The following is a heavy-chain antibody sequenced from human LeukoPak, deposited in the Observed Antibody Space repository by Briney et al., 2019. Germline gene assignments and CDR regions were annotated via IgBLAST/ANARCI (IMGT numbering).Heavy chain of an antibody. CDR3: ARTRKAFDI. CDR1: GFTFSSYS. V-gene: IGHV3-48*04. D-gene: IGHD1-14*01. Sequence: GGSLRLSCAASGFTFSSYSMNWVRQAPGKGLEWVSYISSSSSTIYYADSVKGRFTISRDNAKNSLYLQMNSLRAEDTAVYFCARTRKAFDIWGQGTMVTVSS. J-gene: IGHJ3*02. CDR2: ISSSSSTI.